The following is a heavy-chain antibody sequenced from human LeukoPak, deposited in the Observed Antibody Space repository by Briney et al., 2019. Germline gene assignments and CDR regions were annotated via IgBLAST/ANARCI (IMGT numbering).Heavy chain of an antibody. CDR1: GGSISSYY. Sequence: SETLSLTCTVSGGSISSYYWSWIRQLPGKGLEWIGYIYYSGSTNYNPSLKSRVTISVDTSKNQFSLKLSSVTAADTAVYYCARGRITMIFDYWGQGTLVTVSS. CDR3: ARGRITMIFDY. D-gene: IGHD3-22*01. V-gene: IGHV4-59*01. J-gene: IGHJ4*02. CDR2: IYYSGST.